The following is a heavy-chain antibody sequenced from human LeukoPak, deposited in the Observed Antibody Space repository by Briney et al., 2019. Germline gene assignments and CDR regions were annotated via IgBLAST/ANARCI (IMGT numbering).Heavy chain of an antibody. CDR1: GYTFTSYY. CDR3: ARDGGYDQGLDY. D-gene: IGHD3-16*01. Sequence: ASVKVSCKASGYTFTSYYMHWVRQAPGQGLEWMGIINPSGGSTNYAQKFQGRVTITADESTSTAYMELSSLRSEDTAVYYCARDGGYDQGLDYWGQGTLVTVSS. V-gene: IGHV1-46*01. CDR2: INPSGGST. J-gene: IGHJ4*02.